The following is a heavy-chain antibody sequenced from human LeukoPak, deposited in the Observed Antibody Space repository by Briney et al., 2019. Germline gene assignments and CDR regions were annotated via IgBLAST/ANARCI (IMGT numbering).Heavy chain of an antibody. CDR1: GFTFSSYA. CDR2: ISYDGSNK. V-gene: IGHV3-30*04. CDR3: AKDLNRGLPDY. D-gene: IGHD2-21*01. J-gene: IGHJ4*02. Sequence: PGGSLRLSCAASGFTFSSYAMHWVRQAPGKGLEWVALISYDGSNKYYADSVKGRFTISRDNSKNTLYLQMSSLRAEDTAVYYCAKDLNRGLPDYWGQGTLVTVSS.